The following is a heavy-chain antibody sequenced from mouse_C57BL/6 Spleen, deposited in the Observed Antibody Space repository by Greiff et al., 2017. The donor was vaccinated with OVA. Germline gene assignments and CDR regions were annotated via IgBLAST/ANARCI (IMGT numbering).Heavy chain of an antibody. D-gene: IGHD1-1*01. CDR3: TRHYGSSYGAWFAY. CDR1: GFTFSDAW. J-gene: IGHJ3*01. Sequence: EVKLVESGGGLVQPGGSMKLSCAASGFTFSDAWMDWVRQSPEKGLEWVAEIRNKANNHATYYAESVKGRFTISRDDSKSSVYLQMNSLRAEDTGIYYCTRHYGSSYGAWFAYWGQGTLVTVSA. CDR2: IRNKANNHAT. V-gene: IGHV6-6*01.